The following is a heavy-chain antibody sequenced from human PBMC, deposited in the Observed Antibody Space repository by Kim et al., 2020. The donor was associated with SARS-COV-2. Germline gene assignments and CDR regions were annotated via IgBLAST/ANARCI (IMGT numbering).Heavy chain of an antibody. Sequence: SETLSLTCTVSGGSISSYYWSWIRQPPGKGLEWIGYIYYSGSTNYNHSLKSRVTISVDTSKNQFSLKLSSVTAADTAVYYCARDSPVVVPAAIMSRLGYYYYYGMDVWGQGTTVTVSS. CDR1: GGSISSYY. V-gene: IGHV4-59*13. D-gene: IGHD2-2*01. CDR2: IYYSGST. J-gene: IGHJ6*02. CDR3: ARDSPVVVPAAIMSRLGYYYYYGMDV.